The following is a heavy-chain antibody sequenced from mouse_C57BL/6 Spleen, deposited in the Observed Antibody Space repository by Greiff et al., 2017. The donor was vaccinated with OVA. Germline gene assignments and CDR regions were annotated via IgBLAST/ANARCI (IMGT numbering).Heavy chain of an antibody. CDR2: ISSGSSTI. D-gene: IGHD1-1*01. CDR3: ARWYYGSRRSDWYFDV. J-gene: IGHJ1*03. CDR1: GFTFSDYG. V-gene: IGHV5-17*01. Sequence: EVMLVESGGGLVKPGGSLKLSCAASGFTFSDYGMHWVRQAPEKGLEWVAYISSGSSTIYYADTVKGRFTISRDNAKNTLFLQMTSLRSEDTAMYYCARWYYGSRRSDWYFDVWGTGTTVTVSS.